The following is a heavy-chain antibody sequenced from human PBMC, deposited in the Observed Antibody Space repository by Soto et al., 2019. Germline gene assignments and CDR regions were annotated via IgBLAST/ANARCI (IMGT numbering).Heavy chain of an antibody. Sequence: GSRPVACVASGCTFGSCGMNWVRQAPGKGLEWVAGVSPHGANTYYADSVRGRFIISRDDSRNTVSLDMNSLRGDDSAVYYCATEGAKTTWNFDYWGQGTVVTVYS. D-gene: IGHD1-1*01. CDR2: VSPHGANT. CDR1: GCTFGSCG. CDR3: ATEGAKTTWNFDY. V-gene: IGHV3-23*01. J-gene: IGHJ4*02.